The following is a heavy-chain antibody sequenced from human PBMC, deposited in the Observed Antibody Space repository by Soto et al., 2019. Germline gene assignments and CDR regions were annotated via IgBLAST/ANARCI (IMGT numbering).Heavy chain of an antibody. CDR3: AREVVPGHCSSTSCPPDLNWFDP. CDR2: IWYDGSNK. J-gene: IGHJ5*02. Sequence: GGSLRLSCAASGFTFSSYGMHWVRQAPGKGLEWVAVIWYDGSNKYYADSVKGRFTISRDNSKNTLYLQMNSLRAEDTAVYYCAREVVPGHCSSTSCPPDLNWFDPWGQGTLVTVSS. CDR1: GFTFSSYG. V-gene: IGHV3-33*01. D-gene: IGHD2-2*01.